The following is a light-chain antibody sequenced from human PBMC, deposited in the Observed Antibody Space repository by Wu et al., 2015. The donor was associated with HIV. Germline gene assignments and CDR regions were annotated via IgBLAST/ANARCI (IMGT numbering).Light chain of an antibody. Sequence: DIQMTQSPSPLSASVGDRVTITCRASQSISTFLNWYQQKPGKAPKVLMSGASSLQSGVPSRFSGSGFGTDFTLTINSLQPEDFATYYCQQSYIAPWTFGQGTKVEIK. V-gene: IGKV1-39*01. CDR2: GAS. CDR3: QQSYIAPWT. CDR1: QSISTF. J-gene: IGKJ1*01.